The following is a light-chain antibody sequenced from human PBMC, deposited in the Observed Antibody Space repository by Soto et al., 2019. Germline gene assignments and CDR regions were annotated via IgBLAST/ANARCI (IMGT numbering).Light chain of an antibody. CDR3: SSYTSSNTPYV. CDR1: SSDVGAYHF. J-gene: IGLJ1*01. Sequence: QSVLTQPASVSGSPGQSITISCTGSSSDVGAYHFVSWYQHHPGKAPKLILYEVTARPSGVSSRFSGSKSGNTASLTISGLQADDEANYYCSSYTSSNTPYVLGTGTKLTVL. V-gene: IGLV2-14*01. CDR2: EVT.